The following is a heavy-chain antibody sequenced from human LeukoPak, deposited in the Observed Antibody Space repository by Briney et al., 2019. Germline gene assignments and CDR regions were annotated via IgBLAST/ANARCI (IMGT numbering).Heavy chain of an antibody. J-gene: IGHJ4*02. CDR1: GFTFSSYS. CDR3: ARDQGDYGDYVVYFDY. Sequence: GGSLRLSCAASGFTFSSYSMNWVRQAPGKGLEWVSSISSSSSYIYYADSVKGRFTISRDNAKNSLYLQMNSLRAEDTAVYYCARDQGDYGDYVVYFDYWGQGTLVTVSS. D-gene: IGHD4-17*01. V-gene: IGHV3-21*04. CDR2: ISSSSSYI.